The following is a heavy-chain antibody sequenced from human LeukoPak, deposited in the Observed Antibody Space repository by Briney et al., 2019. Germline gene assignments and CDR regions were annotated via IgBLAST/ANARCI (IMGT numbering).Heavy chain of an antibody. J-gene: IGHJ4*02. CDR1: GYTFTNFD. CDR3: ARGLRGGLRPLGYFDH. Sequence: GASVKVSCKASGYTFTNFDINWVRQAPGQGLEWMGWIKADNGNTNYAQKFQGRVTMTTDTSTSTSYMELRSLRSDDTAVYYCARGLRGGLRPLGYFDHWGQGTLVTVSS. CDR2: IKADNGNT. D-gene: IGHD6-6*01. V-gene: IGHV1-18*01.